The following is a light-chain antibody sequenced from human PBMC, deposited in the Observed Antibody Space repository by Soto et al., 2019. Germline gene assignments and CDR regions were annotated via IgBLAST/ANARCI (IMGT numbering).Light chain of an antibody. CDR3: QRYSSVPV. Sequence: DIQMTQSPPSLSASVGDRVTITCRASQGIRNFVAWYQQKPGKAPKLLIYAASTLQSWVPSRFSGSGSGTNFTLTIIGLHPEYVATYSCQRYSSVPVFGPGTKVEIK. V-gene: IGKV1-27*01. CDR2: AAS. J-gene: IGKJ3*01. CDR1: QGIRNF.